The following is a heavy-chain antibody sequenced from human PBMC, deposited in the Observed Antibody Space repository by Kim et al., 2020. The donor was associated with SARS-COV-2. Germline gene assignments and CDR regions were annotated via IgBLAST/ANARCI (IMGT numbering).Heavy chain of an antibody. Sequence: GGSLRLSCAASGFTFSSYSMNWVRQAPGKGLEWVSYISSSSSTIYYADSVKGRFTISRDNAKNSLYLQMNSLRDEDTAVYYCARDGEPYYDSREPFDYWGQGTLVTVSS. CDR1: GFTFSSYS. CDR3: ARDGEPYYDSREPFDY. D-gene: IGHD3-22*01. V-gene: IGHV3-48*02. J-gene: IGHJ4*02. CDR2: ISSSSSTI.